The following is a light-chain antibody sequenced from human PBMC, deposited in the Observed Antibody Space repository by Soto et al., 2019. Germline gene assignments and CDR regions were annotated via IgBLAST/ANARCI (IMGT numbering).Light chain of an antibody. CDR2: TAS. V-gene: IGKV1-39*01. Sequence: DIEVTQSPSSLSASVGDRVTLTCRASQGISNFLNWYQQKPGKATNLLVSTASTLQSGVPSRFSGSGSGTDFSLSISGLQPEDFGTYYCQQSYTLPFTFGPGTIVDV. J-gene: IGKJ3*01. CDR3: QQSYTLPFT. CDR1: QGISNF.